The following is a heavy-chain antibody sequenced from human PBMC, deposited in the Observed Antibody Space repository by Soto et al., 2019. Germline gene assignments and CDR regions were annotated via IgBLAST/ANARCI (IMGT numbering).Heavy chain of an antibody. J-gene: IGHJ6*02. CDR1: GLSFNDSA. D-gene: IGHD6-13*01. Sequence: EVQLVESGGGLVQPGGSLKLSCAAAGLSFNDSALHWVRQVSGKGLEWVGRLRSKANSYATIYAASVKGRFTMSRDDSKNTAYLQMNSLKVEDTAAYYCSRKLDGAADRPSHFYGMDVWGHGTTVTVSS. CDR2: LRSKANSYAT. CDR3: SRKLDGAADRPSHFYGMDV. V-gene: IGHV3-73*02.